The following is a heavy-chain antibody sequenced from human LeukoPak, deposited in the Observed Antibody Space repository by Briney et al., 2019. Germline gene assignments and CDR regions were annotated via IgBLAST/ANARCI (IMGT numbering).Heavy chain of an antibody. CDR1: GVSFSSNGYY. J-gene: IGHJ5*02. CDR2: IFHSGSS. CDR3: AVRGSGAGSYFNSPFDP. V-gene: IGHV4-31*03. D-gene: IGHD3-10*01. Sequence: SQTLSLTCTVSGVSFSSNGYYWSWIRQNPRKGLEWIGYIFHSGSSNYNPSLRGRVSMSVDTSKNQFSLKLTSVTAADTAVYYCAVRGSGAGSYFNSPFDPWGQGTLVSVSS.